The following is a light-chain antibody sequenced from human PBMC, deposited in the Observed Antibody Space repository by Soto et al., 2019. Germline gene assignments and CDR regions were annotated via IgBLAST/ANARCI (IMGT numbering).Light chain of an antibody. J-gene: IGLJ1*01. Sequence: QSVLTQPASVSGSPGQSITISCTGTSSDVGFYNLVSWYQHRPGKAPQFILYEGSKRPSGVCNRFSGSKSGNTASLTISGLQAEDEAYYYCCSYAGSSYYVFGSGTKLTV. CDR1: SSDVGFYNL. CDR2: EGS. CDR3: CSYAGSSYYV. V-gene: IGLV2-23*01.